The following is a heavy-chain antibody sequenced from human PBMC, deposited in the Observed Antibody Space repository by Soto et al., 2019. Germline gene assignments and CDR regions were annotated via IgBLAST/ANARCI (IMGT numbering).Heavy chain of an antibody. Sequence: PGGSLRLSCAASGFTFSSYDMSWVRQAPGKGLEWVSAISGSGGSTYYADSVKGRFTISRDKSKNTVYLQMNGLRVEDTAMYFCANKKPGYYPLESSGLGTLVTVSS. D-gene: IGHD3-22*01. CDR1: GFTFSSYD. J-gene: IGHJ4*02. CDR2: ISGSGGST. V-gene: IGHV3-23*01. CDR3: ANKKPGYYPLES.